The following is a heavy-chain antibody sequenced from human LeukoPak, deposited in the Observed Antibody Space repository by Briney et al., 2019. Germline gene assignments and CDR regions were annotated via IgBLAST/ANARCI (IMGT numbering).Heavy chain of an antibody. Sequence: GGSLRLSCAASGSTFSSYAMSWVRQAPGKGLEWVSAISGSGGSTYYADSVKGRFTISRDNSKNTLYLQMNSLRAEDTAVYYCAKRRSGNIVVVPAAWGIDYWGQGTLVTVSS. CDR1: GSTFSSYA. CDR3: AKRRSGNIVVVPAAWGIDY. D-gene: IGHD2-2*01. CDR2: ISGSGGST. V-gene: IGHV3-23*01. J-gene: IGHJ4*02.